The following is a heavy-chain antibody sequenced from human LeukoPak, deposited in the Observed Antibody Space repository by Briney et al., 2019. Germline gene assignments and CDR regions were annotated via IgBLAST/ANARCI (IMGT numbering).Heavy chain of an antibody. D-gene: IGHD3-16*02. CDR1: GGSISSGGYY. Sequence: SETLSLTCTVSGGSISSGGYYWSWIRQHPGKGLEWIGYIYYSGSTYYNPSLKSRVTISVDTSKNQFSLKLSSVTAADTAVYYCARHGMGGDYVWGSYRYPRDAFDIWGQGTMVTVSS. CDR3: ARHGMGGDYVWGSYRYPRDAFDI. CDR2: IYYSGST. J-gene: IGHJ3*02. V-gene: IGHV4-31*03.